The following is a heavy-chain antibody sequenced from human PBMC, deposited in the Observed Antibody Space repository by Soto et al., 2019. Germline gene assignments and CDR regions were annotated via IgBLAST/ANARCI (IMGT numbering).Heavy chain of an antibody. CDR3: ASSYGSGYRAFDY. J-gene: IGHJ4*02. Sequence: QVQWVQSGAEVKRPGSSVKVSCKTSGDTFSFYSINWVRQAPGLGLEWMGRVNPILSMSNYAQRFQGRVTMTADKSTSTDYMELRSLRSEDTAIYYCASSYGSGYRAFDYWGQGALVTVSS. D-gene: IGHD3-10*01. V-gene: IGHV1-69*02. CDR1: GDTFSFYS. CDR2: VNPILSMS.